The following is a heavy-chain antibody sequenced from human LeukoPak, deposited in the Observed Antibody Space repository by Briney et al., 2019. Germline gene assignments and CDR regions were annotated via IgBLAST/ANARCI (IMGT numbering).Heavy chain of an antibody. CDR2: INPNSGGT. CDR3: AREIWYYDYVWGSYRYEGTDY. V-gene: IGHV1-2*02. J-gene: IGHJ4*02. Sequence: GASVKVSCKASGYTFIGYYMHWVRQAPGQGLEWMGWINPNSGGTNYAQKFQGRVTMARDTSISTAYMELSRLRSDDTALYYCAREIWYYDYVWGSYRYEGTDYWGQGTLVTVSS. D-gene: IGHD3-16*02. CDR1: GYTFIGYY.